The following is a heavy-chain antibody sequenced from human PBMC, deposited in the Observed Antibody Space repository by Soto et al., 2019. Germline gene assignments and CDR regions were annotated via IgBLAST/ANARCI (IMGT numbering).Heavy chain of an antibody. Sequence: SETLSLTCTVSGCSISSSSYYWGWIRQPPGKGLEWIGSIYYSGSTYYNPSLKSRVTISVDTSKNQFSLKLSSVTAADTAVYYCARLKGYCSSTSCYFGDYYYYYYMDVWGKGTTVTVSS. D-gene: IGHD2-2*01. J-gene: IGHJ6*03. CDR2: IYYSGST. CDR3: ARLKGYCSSTSCYFGDYYYYYYMDV. CDR1: GCSISSSSYY. V-gene: IGHV4-39*01.